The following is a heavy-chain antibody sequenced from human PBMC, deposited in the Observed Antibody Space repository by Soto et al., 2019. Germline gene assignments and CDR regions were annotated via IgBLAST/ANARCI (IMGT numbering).Heavy chain of an antibody. Sequence: GGSLRLSCAASGFTFSSYSMNWVRQAPGKGLEWVSSISSSSSYIYYADSVKGRFTISRDNAKNSLYLQMNSLRAEDTAVYYCARDKVRNTKSLYYYYGMDVWGQGTTVTVSS. CDR1: GFTFSSYS. CDR3: ARDKVRNTKSLYYYYGMDV. V-gene: IGHV3-21*01. CDR2: ISSSSSYI. J-gene: IGHJ6*02. D-gene: IGHD1-1*01.